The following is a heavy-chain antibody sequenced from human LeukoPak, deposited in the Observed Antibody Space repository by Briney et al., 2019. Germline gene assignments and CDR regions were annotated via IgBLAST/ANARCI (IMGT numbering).Heavy chain of an antibody. CDR1: GGSISSYY. V-gene: IGHV4-59*01. J-gene: IGHJ5*02. Sequence: SETLSLTCTVSGGSISSYYWNWLRQPPGKGLEWIGYIYYSGSTNYNPSLKSRVTISVDTSKNQFSLKLSSVTAADTAVYYCARVVNWFDPWGQGTLVTVSS. CDR3: ARVVNWFDP. CDR2: IYYSGST.